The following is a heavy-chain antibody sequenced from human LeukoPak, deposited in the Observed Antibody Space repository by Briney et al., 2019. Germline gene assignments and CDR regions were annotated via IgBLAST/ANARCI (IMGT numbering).Heavy chain of an antibody. D-gene: IGHD3-22*01. CDR2: ISGSGGST. Sequence: QSGGSLRLSCAASGFTFSSYGMSWVRQAPGKGLEWVSAISGSGGSTYYADSVKGRFTISRDNSKNTLYLQMNSLRAEDTAVYYCAKDLVYDYYYDSSAFDYWGQGTLVTVSS. CDR3: AKDLVYDYYYDSSAFDY. CDR1: GFTFSSYG. V-gene: IGHV3-23*01. J-gene: IGHJ4*02.